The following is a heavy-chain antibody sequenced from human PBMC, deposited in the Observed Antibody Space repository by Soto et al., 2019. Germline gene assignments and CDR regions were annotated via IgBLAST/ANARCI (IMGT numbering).Heavy chain of an antibody. D-gene: IGHD3-10*01. CDR1: GGSISIGGYY. CDR3: AREAGSLNAFDI. CDR2: IYYSGST. J-gene: IGHJ3*02. V-gene: IGHV4-31*03. Sequence: SETLSLTCTVSGGSISIGGYYWSCIRQHPGKGLEWIGYIYYSGSTYYNPSLKSRVTISVDTSKNQFSLKLSSVTAADTAVYYCAREAGSLNAFDIWGQGTMVTVSS.